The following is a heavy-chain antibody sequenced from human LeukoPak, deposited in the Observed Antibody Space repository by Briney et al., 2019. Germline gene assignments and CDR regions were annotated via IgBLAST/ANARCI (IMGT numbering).Heavy chain of an antibody. D-gene: IGHD4-23*01. CDR3: ARTPGGAFDL. CDR2: IYSGGST. Sequence: GGSLRLSCAASGFTVSTCFMSWVRQAPGKGLEWVSVIYSGGSTFYTDSVKGRFTISRDNAKNTLYLQMNSLRVDDTAVYYCARTPGGAFDLWGQGTLVTVSS. CDR1: GFTVSTCF. V-gene: IGHV3-53*01. J-gene: IGHJ5*02.